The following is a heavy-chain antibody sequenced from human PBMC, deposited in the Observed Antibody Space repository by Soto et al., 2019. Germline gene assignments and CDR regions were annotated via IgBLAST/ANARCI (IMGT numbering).Heavy chain of an antibody. J-gene: IGHJ6*02. Sequence: QITLKESGPTLVKPTQTLTLTCTFSGFSLNTSGMGVGWIRQPPGKALEWLALIYWADDKRYSPSLKSRLTVTQDTSKNQVVLRMTNMDPEDTGTYYWAHNPFGELLNRYGMDVWGQGTTVTVSS. CDR2: IYWADDK. CDR1: GFSLNTSGMG. CDR3: AHNPFGELLNRYGMDV. D-gene: IGHD3-10*01. V-gene: IGHV2-5*02.